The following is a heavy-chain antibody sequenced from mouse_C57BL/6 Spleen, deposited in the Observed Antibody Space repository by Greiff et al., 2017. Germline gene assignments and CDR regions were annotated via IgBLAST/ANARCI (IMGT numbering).Heavy chain of an antibody. CDR3: ARRRMYDYDEAWFAY. CDR1: GYTFTSYW. D-gene: IGHD2-4*01. Sequence: VQLQQPGTELVKPGASVKLSCKASGYTFTSYWMHWVKQRPGQGLEWIGNINPSNGGTNYNEKFKSKATLTVDKSSRTAYMQLSSLTSEDSAVYYCARRRMYDYDEAWFAYWGQGTLVTVSA. V-gene: IGHV1-53*01. CDR2: INPSNGGT. J-gene: IGHJ3*01.